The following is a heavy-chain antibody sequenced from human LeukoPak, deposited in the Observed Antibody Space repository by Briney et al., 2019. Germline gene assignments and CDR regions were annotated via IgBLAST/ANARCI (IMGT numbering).Heavy chain of an antibody. D-gene: IGHD4-17*01. CDR3: AREPTSYDYRDYTPFYY. CDR1: GFTFSSYS. J-gene: IGHJ4*02. V-gene: IGHV3-21*01. CDR2: ISSSSSYI. Sequence: GGSLRLSCAASGFTFSSYSMNWVRQAPGKGLEWVSSISSSSSYIYYADSVKGRFTISRDNAKNSLYLQMNSLRAEDTAVYYCAREPTSYDYRDYTPFYYWGQGTLVTVSS.